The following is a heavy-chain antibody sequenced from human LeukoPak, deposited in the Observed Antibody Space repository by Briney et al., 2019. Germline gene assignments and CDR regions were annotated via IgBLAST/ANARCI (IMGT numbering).Heavy chain of an antibody. CDR2: MNPNSGNT. J-gene: IGHJ5*02. Sequence: ASVKVSCKASGYTFTSHDINWVRQATGQGLEWMGWMNPNSGNTGYAQKFQGRVTITRNTSISTAYMELSSLRSEDTAVYYCARGLSYYYYDSSDHNWFDPWGQGTLVTVSS. D-gene: IGHD3-22*01. CDR3: ARGLSYYYYDSSDHNWFDP. CDR1: GYTFTSHD. V-gene: IGHV1-8*03.